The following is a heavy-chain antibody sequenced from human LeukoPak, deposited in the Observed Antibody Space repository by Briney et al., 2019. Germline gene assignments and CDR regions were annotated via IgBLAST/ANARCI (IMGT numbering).Heavy chain of an antibody. Sequence: ASVTVSCKASGGTFSSYAISWVRQAPGQGLEWMGGIIPIFGTANYAQKFQGRVTMTRDTSTSTVYMELSSLRSDDTAVYYCARGLGSGNYYGYWGQGTLVTVSS. J-gene: IGHJ4*02. CDR1: GGTFSSYA. CDR2: IIPIFGTA. D-gene: IGHD1-26*01. CDR3: ARGLGSGNYYGY. V-gene: IGHV1-69*05.